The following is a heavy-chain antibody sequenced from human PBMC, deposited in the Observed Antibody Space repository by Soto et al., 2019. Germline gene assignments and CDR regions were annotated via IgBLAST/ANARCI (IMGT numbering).Heavy chain of an antibody. CDR3: ARVSGGSGSYYGPYYYYGMDV. V-gene: IGHV3-23*01. CDR2: IRGSGGST. D-gene: IGHD3-10*01. Sequence: EVQLLESGGGLVQPGWSLRLSCAASGFTFSSYAMSWVRQAPGKGLEWVSAIRGSGGSTYYADYVKGRFTISRDNSKNTVYLQMNSLRAEDTDVYYCARVSGGSGSYYGPYYYYGMDVWGQGTTVTVSS. J-gene: IGHJ6*02. CDR1: GFTFSSYA.